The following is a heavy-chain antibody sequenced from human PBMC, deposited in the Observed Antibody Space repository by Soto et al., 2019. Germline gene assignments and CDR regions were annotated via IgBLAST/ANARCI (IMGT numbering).Heavy chain of an antibody. J-gene: IGHJ4*02. CDR3: ARLAVPLDIVVLPAASFDF. Sequence: VASVKVSCKASGYTFTAYYIHWVRQAPGQGLEWMGWINPNSGGTNYAQKFQGRVAMTRDTSISTAYMELSRLRSDDTAVYYCARLAVPLDIVVLPAASFDFWGQGALVTVSS. CDR2: INPNSGGT. V-gene: IGHV1-2*02. D-gene: IGHD2-2*01. CDR1: GYTFTAYY.